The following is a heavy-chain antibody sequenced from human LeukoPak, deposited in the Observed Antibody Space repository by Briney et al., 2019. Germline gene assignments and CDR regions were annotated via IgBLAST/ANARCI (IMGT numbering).Heavy chain of an antibody. D-gene: IGHD2-2*01. CDR2: IYYSGST. J-gene: IGHJ5*02. V-gene: IGHV4-59*01. CDR3: AREDCSSTSCYHNWFDP. Sequence: SETLSLTCTDSGGSISSYYWSWIRQPPGKGLEWIGYIYYSGSTNYNPSLKSRVTISVDTSKNQFSLKLSSVTAADTAVYYCAREDCSSTSCYHNWFDPWGQGTLVTVSS. CDR1: GGSISSYY.